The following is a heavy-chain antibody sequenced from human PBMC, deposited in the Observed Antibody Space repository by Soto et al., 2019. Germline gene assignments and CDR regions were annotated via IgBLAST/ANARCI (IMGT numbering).Heavy chain of an antibody. CDR3: ARPAWGLWFGYMDV. J-gene: IGHJ6*03. CDR2: VTNGGSTT. Sequence: GGSLRLSCAASGFTFNTYDMNWVRQAPGKGLEWVAAVTNGGSTTYYADSVKGRFTISRHNSNNTLYLQMNSLRAEDTAVYYCARPAWGLWFGYMDVWGKGTTVTVS. D-gene: IGHD3-10*01. V-gene: IGHV3-30*14. CDR1: GFTFNTYD.